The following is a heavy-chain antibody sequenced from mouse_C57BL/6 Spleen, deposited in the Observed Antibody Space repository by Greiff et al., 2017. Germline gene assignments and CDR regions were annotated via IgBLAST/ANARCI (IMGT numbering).Heavy chain of an antibody. CDR2: IYPGDGGT. CDR1: GYAFSSSW. V-gene: IGHV1-82*01. J-gene: IGHJ4*01. CDR3: ARSDYSNLYYAMDY. D-gene: IGHD2-5*01. Sequence: VQLQQSGPELVKPGASVKISCKASGYAFSSSWMNWVKQRPGKGLEWIGRIYPGDGGTNYNGKFKGKATLTADKASSTAYMQLSSLTSEDSAVYFCARSDYSNLYYAMDYWGQGTSVTVSS.